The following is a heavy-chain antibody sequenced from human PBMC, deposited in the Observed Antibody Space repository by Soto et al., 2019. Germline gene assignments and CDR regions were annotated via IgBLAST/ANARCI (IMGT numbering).Heavy chain of an antibody. V-gene: IGHV4-30-4*01. Sequence: QVQLQESGPGLVKPSQTLSLTCTVSGGSISSGDYYWSWIRQPPGKGLEWIGYIYYSGSTYYNPSLXSXVXIXIDTSKNQFSLKLSSVTAADTAVYYCARASPVGTDVWGQGTTVTVSS. CDR1: GGSISSGDYY. CDR3: ARASPVGTDV. J-gene: IGHJ6*02. CDR2: IYYSGST. D-gene: IGHD6-13*01.